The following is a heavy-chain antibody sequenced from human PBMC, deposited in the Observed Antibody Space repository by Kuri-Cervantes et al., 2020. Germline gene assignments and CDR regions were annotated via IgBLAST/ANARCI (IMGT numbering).Heavy chain of an antibody. D-gene: IGHD1-26*01. CDR1: GGSISSYS. CDR2: VFTTGST. V-gene: IGHV4-4*07. CDR3: AREVGEGNNFGY. J-gene: IGHJ4*02. Sequence: SETLSLTCTVSGGSISSYSWRWIRQPAGKGLEWIGRVFTTGSTNYNPSLKSRVTILVEKSKNQFSLKLTSVTAADTAVYYCAREVGEGNNFGYWGRGTLVTVSS.